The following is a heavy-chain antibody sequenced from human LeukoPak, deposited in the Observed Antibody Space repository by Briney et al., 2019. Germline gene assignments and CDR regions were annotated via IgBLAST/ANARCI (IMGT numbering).Heavy chain of an antibody. CDR1: GFTFSSYA. CDR2: ISGSGGST. Sequence: GGSLRLSCAASGFTFSSYAMSWVRQAPGKGLEWVSAISGSGGSTYYADSVKGRFTISRDNSKNTLYLQMNSLRAEDTAVYYCAKDPEGYCSSTSCSYWGQGTLVTVSS. V-gene: IGHV3-23*01. D-gene: IGHD2-2*01. CDR3: AKDPEGYCSSTSCSY. J-gene: IGHJ4*02.